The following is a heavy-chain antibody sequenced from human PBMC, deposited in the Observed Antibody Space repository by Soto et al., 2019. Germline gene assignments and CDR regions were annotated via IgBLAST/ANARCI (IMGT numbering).Heavy chain of an antibody. D-gene: IGHD3-22*01. V-gene: IGHV3-9*01. CDR3: ARDDYPYYDDSSGYHFDY. CDR1: GFTFDEYG. Sequence: PGGSLRLSCGASGFTFDEYGMHWVRQAPGKGLEWVSGISWNSGTIGYADSVKGRFTISRDNAKNSLYLQMSSLRAEDTAVYYCARDDYPYYDDSSGYHFDYWGQGA. J-gene: IGHJ4*02. CDR2: ISWNSGTI.